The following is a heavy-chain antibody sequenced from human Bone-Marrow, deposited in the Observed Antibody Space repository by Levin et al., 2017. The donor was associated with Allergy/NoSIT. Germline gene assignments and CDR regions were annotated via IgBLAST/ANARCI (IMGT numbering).Heavy chain of an antibody. V-gene: IGHV3-53*01. CDR3: AFYGGDSGGLDP. CDR1: GFSVSSKH. J-gene: IGHJ5*02. CDR2: IYSADAT. Sequence: PGGSLRLSCVVSGFSVSSKHMSWVRQAPGEGLEWVSVIYSADATYYADSVKGRFTISRDNSKNTLYLQMNSLRAEDTAVYYCAFYGGDSGGLDPWGQGTLVTVSS. D-gene: IGHD4-23*01.